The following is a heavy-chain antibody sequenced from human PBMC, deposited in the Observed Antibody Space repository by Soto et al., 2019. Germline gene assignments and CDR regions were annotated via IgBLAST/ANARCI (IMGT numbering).Heavy chain of an antibody. CDR1: GGTFSSYA. V-gene: IGHV1-69*13. D-gene: IGHD2-15*01. CDR2: IIPIFGTA. J-gene: IGHJ4*02. CDR3: ARGEVVATGGFDY. Sequence: GASGKVSCNASGGTFSSYAISWVRQAPGQGLEWMGGIIPIFGTANYAQKFQGRVTITADESTSTAYMELSSLRSEDTAVYYCARGEVVATGGFDYWGQGTLVTVYS.